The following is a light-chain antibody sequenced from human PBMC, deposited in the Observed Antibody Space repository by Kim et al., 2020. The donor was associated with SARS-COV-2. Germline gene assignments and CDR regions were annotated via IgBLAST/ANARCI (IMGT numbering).Light chain of an antibody. J-gene: IGKJ1*01. CDR2: AAS. Sequence: ASLGDRATITCRASQGISNYLAWYQQKPGKVPKLLIYAASALQSGVPSRFSGSGSGTDFTLTISSLQPEDVATYYCQKYSSAPWTFGQGTKVDIK. V-gene: IGKV1-27*01. CDR1: QGISNY. CDR3: QKYSSAPWT.